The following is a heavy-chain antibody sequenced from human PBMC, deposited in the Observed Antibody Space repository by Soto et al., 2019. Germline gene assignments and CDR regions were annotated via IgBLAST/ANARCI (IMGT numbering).Heavy chain of an antibody. CDR2: ISNNGGST. CDR1: GLIFSSFA. J-gene: IGHJ4*02. CDR3: AKARDSSGGYKTVFAF. V-gene: IGHV3-23*01. D-gene: IGHD6-19*01. Sequence: WWSLGLSCAASGLIFSSFAMSWVRQAPGKGLEWVSTISNNGGSTYSADSVKGRFTISRDNSKNTLYLQMNSLRAEDTAVYYYAKARDSSGGYKTVFAFWGQGPLVPGS.